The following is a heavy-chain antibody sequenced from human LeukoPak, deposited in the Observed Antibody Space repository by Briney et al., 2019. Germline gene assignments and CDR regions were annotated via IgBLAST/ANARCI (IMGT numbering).Heavy chain of an antibody. J-gene: IGHJ5*02. CDR1: GGTFSSYA. CDR3: ARLRESSNYHRTNNWFDP. Sequence: EASVKVSCKASGGTFSSYAISWVRQAPGQGLEWMGGIIPIFGTANYAQKFQGRVTITADESTSTAYMELSSLRSEDTAVYYCARLRESSNYHRTNNWFDPWGQGTLVTVSS. V-gene: IGHV1-69*13. D-gene: IGHD4-11*01. CDR2: IIPIFGTA.